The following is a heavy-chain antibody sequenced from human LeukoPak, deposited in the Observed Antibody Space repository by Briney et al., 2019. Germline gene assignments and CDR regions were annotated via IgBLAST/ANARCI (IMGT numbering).Heavy chain of an antibody. J-gene: IGHJ4*02. Sequence: SETLSLTCTVSGGSISNYYWSWIRQPPGKGLEWIGSIYYSGSTYYNPSLRSRVTISVDTSKNQFSLKLTSVTAADTALYYCARLGDAYNLLLDYWGQGTLVTVSS. CDR3: ARLGDAYNLLLDY. D-gene: IGHD5-24*01. CDR2: IYYSGST. CDR1: GGSISNYY. V-gene: IGHV4-59*05.